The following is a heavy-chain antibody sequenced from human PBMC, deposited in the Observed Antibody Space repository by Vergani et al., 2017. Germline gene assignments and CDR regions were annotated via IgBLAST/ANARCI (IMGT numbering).Heavy chain of an antibody. CDR1: GYTFTSYG. D-gene: IGHD3-9*01. V-gene: IGHV1-18*01. CDR3: AVHYDILTGYNGGFDY. J-gene: IGHJ4*02. CDR2: ISAYNGNT. Sequence: QVQLVQSGAEVKKPGASVKVSCKASGYTFTSYGISWVRQAPGQGLEWMGWISAYNGNTNYAQKLQGRVTMTTDTSTGTPYMELRSLRSDDTAVYYCAVHYDILTGYNGGFDYWGQGTLVTVSS.